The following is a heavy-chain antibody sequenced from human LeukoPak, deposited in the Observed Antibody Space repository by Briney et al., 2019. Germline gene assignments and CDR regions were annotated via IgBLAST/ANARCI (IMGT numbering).Heavy chain of an antibody. V-gene: IGHV4-38-2*02. D-gene: IGHD5-12*01. J-gene: IGHJ3*02. CDR1: SFSFSIPYY. CDR2: INPSGHT. Sequence: SETLSLTCSVSSFSFSIPYYWGWIRQPPGQGLEWIGSINPSGHTYYNGSLKSRVTISVDTSRNQFSLKLSSVTATDTAMYYCARQVATKGEWAFDIWGQETMVAASS. CDR3: ARQVATKGEWAFDI.